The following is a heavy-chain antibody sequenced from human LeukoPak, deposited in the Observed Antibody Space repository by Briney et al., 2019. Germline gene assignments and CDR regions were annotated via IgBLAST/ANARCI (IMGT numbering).Heavy chain of an antibody. CDR2: IKQDGSEK. CDR3: ASFPPLRAYGDYGDDAFDI. Sequence: GGSLRLSCAASGFTFSSYWMSWVRQAPGKGLEWVANIKQDGSEKYYVDSVKGRFTISRDNAKNSLYLQMNSLRAEDTAVYYCASFPPLRAYGDYGDDAFDIWSQGTMVTVSS. D-gene: IGHD4-17*01. J-gene: IGHJ3*02. CDR1: GFTFSSYW. V-gene: IGHV3-7*03.